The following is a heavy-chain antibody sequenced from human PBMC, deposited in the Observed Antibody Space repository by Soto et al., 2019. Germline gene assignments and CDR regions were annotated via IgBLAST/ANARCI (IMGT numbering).Heavy chain of an antibody. CDR3: AARVSPEASLAAQWWFDY. CDR1: GGSISSGDYY. CDR2: IYYSGST. D-gene: IGHD2-8*01. J-gene: IGHJ4*02. V-gene: IGHV4-31*03. Sequence: PSETLSLTCTVSGGSISSGDYYWSWIRQDPGKALEWIGYIYYSGSTYYNPSLKSRVTISADTSKNQFSLNLSSVTAADTAVYYCAARVSPEASLAAQWWFDYWGQGTLVTVSS.